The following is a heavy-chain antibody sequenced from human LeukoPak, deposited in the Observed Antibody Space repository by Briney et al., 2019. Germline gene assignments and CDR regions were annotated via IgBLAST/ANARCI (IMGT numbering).Heavy chain of an antibody. Sequence: GGSLRLSCAASGFTFSSYVMSWVRQAPGKGLEWVSAISGSGGSTYYADSVKGRFTISRDNSKNTLYLQMNSLRAEDTAVYYCAKRGGSSSWYSNWFDPWGQGTLVTVSS. CDR3: AKRGGSSSWYSNWFDP. V-gene: IGHV3-23*01. CDR1: GFTFSSYV. D-gene: IGHD6-13*01. CDR2: ISGSGGST. J-gene: IGHJ5*02.